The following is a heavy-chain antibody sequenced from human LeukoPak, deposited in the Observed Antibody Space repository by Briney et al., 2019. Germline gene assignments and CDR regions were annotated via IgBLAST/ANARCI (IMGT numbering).Heavy chain of an antibody. Sequence: GGSLRLSCAASAFTFSSYEMNWVRQAPGKGLEWISYISSSVSDIHYADSVKGRFTISRDNAKNSLYLQMSSLRVEDTAVYYCARERAACGGDCNDYWGQGTLVTVSP. J-gene: IGHJ4*02. CDR2: ISSSVSDI. CDR1: AFTFSSYE. D-gene: IGHD2-21*02. V-gene: IGHV3-48*03. CDR3: ARERAACGGDCNDY.